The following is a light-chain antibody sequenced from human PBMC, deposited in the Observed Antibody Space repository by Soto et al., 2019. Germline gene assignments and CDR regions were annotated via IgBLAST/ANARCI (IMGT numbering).Light chain of an antibody. CDR2: KAS. Sequence: DIQMTQSPSTLSGSVGDRVTITCRASQTISSWLAWYQQKPGKAPKLLIYKASTLTSGVPSRFGGSGSGTEFTLTISSLQPDDFATYYCQQYSSYPTFGQGTKVDNK. V-gene: IGKV1-5*03. CDR3: QQYSSYPT. J-gene: IGKJ1*01. CDR1: QTISSW.